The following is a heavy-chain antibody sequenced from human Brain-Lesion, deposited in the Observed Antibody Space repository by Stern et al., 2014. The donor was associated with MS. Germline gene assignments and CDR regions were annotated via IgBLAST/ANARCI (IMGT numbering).Heavy chain of an antibody. D-gene: IGHD3-3*01. CDR2: INPNTGGT. Sequence: QVQLVQSGAEVKKPGASVKVSCKTSGYIFTGYYIHWVRQAPGQGLEWMAWINPNTGGTKYAQKFQGRVTMSRDTSISTAYVELSSLTSDDTAVYYCARDQRGITIFGVVTDYYYLGMDVWGKGTTGTVSA. V-gene: IGHV1-2*02. CDR1: GYIFTGYY. CDR3: ARDQRGITIFGVVTDYYYLGMDV. J-gene: IGHJ6*04.